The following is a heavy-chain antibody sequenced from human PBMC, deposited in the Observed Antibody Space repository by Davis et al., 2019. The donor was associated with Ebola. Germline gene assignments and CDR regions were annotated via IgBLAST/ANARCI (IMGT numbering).Heavy chain of an antibody. J-gene: IGHJ4*02. Sequence: PGGSLRLSCAASGFTFSDYYMSWVRQAPGKGLEGISCINHSGDSIFYADFVKGWFTMSRDNAKNFLYLQLSSLRADDTAMYYCARNSAPPDYWGQGALVTVSS. CDR2: INHSGDSI. D-gene: IGHD6-6*01. V-gene: IGHV3-11*01. CDR1: GFTFSDYY. CDR3: ARNSAPPDY.